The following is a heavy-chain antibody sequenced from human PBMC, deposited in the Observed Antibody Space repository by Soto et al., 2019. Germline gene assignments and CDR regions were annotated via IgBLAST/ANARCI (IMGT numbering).Heavy chain of an antibody. J-gene: IGHJ6*02. V-gene: IGHV1-69*01. CDR1: GGTFSSYA. D-gene: IGHD3-22*01. Sequence: QVQLVQSGAEVKKPGSSVKISCKASGGTFSSYAISWVRQAPGQGLEWMGGIIPIFGTANYAQKFQGRVTITADESTSTAYMELSSLRSEDTAVYYCARDHYYDSSGYYRYYYGMDVWGQGTTVTVSS. CDR3: ARDHYYDSSGYYRYYYGMDV. CDR2: IIPIFGTA.